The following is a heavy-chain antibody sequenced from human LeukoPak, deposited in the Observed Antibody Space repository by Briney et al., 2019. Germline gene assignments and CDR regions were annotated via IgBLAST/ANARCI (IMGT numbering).Heavy chain of an antibody. J-gene: IGHJ3*02. V-gene: IGHV4-30-4*01. D-gene: IGHD6-19*01. CDR1: GGSISSGDYY. Sequence: SETLSLTCTVSGGSISSGDYYWSWIRQPPGKDLEWIGYIYYSGSTYYNPSLNSRATISVDTSKNQFSLKLSSVTAADTAVYYCASRYSSGRLSFNIWGQGTMVTVSS. CDR3: ASRYSSGRLSFNI. CDR2: IYYSGST.